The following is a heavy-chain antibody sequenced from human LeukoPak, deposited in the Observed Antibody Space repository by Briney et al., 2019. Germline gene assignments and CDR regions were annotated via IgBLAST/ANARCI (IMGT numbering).Heavy chain of an antibody. CDR1: GGTFSSYA. Sequence: WASVKVSCKASGGTFSSYAISWVRQAPGQGLEWMGRIIPIFGTANYAQKFQGRVTITTDESTSTAYMELSSLRSEDTAVYYCARTTYYYDSSGYYFFDYWGQGTLVTVSS. CDR2: IIPIFGTA. J-gene: IGHJ4*02. CDR3: ARTTYYYDSSGYYFFDY. V-gene: IGHV1-69*05. D-gene: IGHD3-22*01.